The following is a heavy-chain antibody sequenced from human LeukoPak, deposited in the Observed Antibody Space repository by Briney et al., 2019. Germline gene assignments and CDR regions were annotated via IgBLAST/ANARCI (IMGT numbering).Heavy chain of an antibody. D-gene: IGHD1-26*01. Sequence: ASVKVSCKVSGYTLTELSMHWVRPAPGKGLEWMGGFDPEDGETIYAQKFQGRVTMTEDTSTDTAYMELSSLRSEDTAVYYCAAREGYSGSYALDWWGQGTLVTVSS. CDR2: FDPEDGET. V-gene: IGHV1-24*01. J-gene: IGHJ4*02. CDR3: AAREGYSGSYALDW. CDR1: GYTLTELS.